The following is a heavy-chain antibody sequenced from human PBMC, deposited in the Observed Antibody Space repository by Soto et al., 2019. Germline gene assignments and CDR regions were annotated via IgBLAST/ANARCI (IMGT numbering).Heavy chain of an antibody. V-gene: IGHV4-31*03. CDR3: ARGPLGITGTTVFDP. Sequence: SETLSLTCPVSGGPISSGGYYWSWIRQQPGKGLELIGYTYYSGSTYYNPSLKSRVTISVDTSKNQFSLKLSSVTAADTAVYYCARGPLGITGTTVFDPWGQGTLVTVSS. CDR2: TYYSGST. CDR1: GGPISSGGYY. J-gene: IGHJ5*02. D-gene: IGHD1-7*01.